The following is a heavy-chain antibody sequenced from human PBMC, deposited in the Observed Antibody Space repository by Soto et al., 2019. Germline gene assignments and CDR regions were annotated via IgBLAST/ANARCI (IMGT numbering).Heavy chain of an antibody. CDR2: ISYDGHNT. D-gene: IGHD2-21*01. J-gene: IGHJ6*02. V-gene: IGHV3-30*18. Sequence: QEQVVESGGGVVQPGMCLRLSCVASGFTFSDFAMHWVRQAPGKGLEWVAVISYDGHNTYYADSVKGRFTISRDNSKNTLFLQMTSLRAADTVTYYCAKLSPCNTCYLDRMTGGELRKSYHHDMGVCGHGTSGTVSS. CDR3: AKLSPCNTCYLDRMTGGELRKSYHHDMGV. CDR1: GFTFSDFA.